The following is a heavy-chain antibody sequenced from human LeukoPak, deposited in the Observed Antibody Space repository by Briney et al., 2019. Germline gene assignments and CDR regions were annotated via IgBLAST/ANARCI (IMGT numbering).Heavy chain of an antibody. CDR1: GYTFTGYY. CDR2: INPNSGGT. CDR3: GIYSVEYGPWFPDY. Sequence: GASVKVSCKASGYTFTGYYMHWVRQAPGQGLEWMGWINPNSGGTNYAQKFQGRVTMTRDTSITTAYMELSSLRSDDTAVFYCGIYSVEYGPWFPDYWGQGTLVTVSS. J-gene: IGHJ4*02. D-gene: IGHD5/OR15-5a*01. V-gene: IGHV1-2*02.